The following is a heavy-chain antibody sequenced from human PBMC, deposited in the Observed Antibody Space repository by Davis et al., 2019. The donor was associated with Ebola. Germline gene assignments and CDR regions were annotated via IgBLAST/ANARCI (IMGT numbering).Heavy chain of an antibody. D-gene: IGHD6-6*01. Sequence: GESLKISCAAPGFTFSSYSMNWVRQTPGKGLEWVSSISSSNTYIYYADSVKGRFTISRDNAKNSLYLQMNSLRAEDTAVYYCAKLGGSARPGFDYWGQGTLVTVSS. V-gene: IGHV3-21*01. CDR2: ISSSNTYI. CDR3: AKLGGSARPGFDY. CDR1: GFTFSSYS. J-gene: IGHJ4*02.